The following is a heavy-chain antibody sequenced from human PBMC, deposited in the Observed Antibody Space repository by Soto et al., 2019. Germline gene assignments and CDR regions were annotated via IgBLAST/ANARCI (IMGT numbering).Heavy chain of an antibody. Sequence: QVQLAESGGGVVQPGRSLRLSCAASGFTFSSYAMHWVRQAPGKGLEWVAIISYDGSNKYYADSVKGRFTISRDNSKNSLSLQMNSLRADDTAVYYCARDSIDGMDVWGQGTTVTVSS. CDR2: ISYDGSNK. CDR3: ARDSIDGMDV. J-gene: IGHJ6*02. CDR1: GFTFSSYA. V-gene: IGHV3-30-3*01.